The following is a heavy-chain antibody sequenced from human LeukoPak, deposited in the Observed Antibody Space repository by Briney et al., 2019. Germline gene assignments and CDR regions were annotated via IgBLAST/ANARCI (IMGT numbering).Heavy chain of an antibody. Sequence: SETLSLTCTVSGYSISSGYYWGWIRQPPGKGLEWIGSIYHSGSTYYNPSLKSRVTISVDTSKNQFSLKLSSVTAADTAVYYCARASNIVVVPAALGWFDPWGQGTLVTVSS. CDR2: IYHSGST. CDR1: GYSISSGYY. CDR3: ARASNIVVVPAALGWFDP. D-gene: IGHD2-2*01. V-gene: IGHV4-38-2*02. J-gene: IGHJ5*02.